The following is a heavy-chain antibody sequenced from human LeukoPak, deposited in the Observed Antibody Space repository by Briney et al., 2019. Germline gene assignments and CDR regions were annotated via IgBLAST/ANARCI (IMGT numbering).Heavy chain of an antibody. CDR2: IIPILGIA. Sequence: SVKVSCKASGGTFSSYAISWVRQAPGQGLEWMGRIIPILGIANYAQKFQGRVTITADKSTSTAYMELSSLRSEDTAAYYCARAEVVVTAIFVGYAFDIWGQGTMVTVSS. CDR1: GGTFSSYA. V-gene: IGHV1-69*04. CDR3: ARAEVVVTAIFVGYAFDI. J-gene: IGHJ3*02. D-gene: IGHD2-21*02.